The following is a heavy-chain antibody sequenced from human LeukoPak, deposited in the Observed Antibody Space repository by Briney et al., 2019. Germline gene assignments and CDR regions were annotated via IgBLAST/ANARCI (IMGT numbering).Heavy chain of an antibody. CDR3: ARGVSSGWYYSYFGY. J-gene: IGHJ4*02. V-gene: IGHV1-2*02. CDR2: INPNSGGT. CDR1: GYTFTGYY. Sequence: ASVKVSCKASGYTFTGYYMHWVRQAPGQGLEWMGWINPNSGGTNYAQKFQGRVTMTRDTSISTAYMELSRLRSDDTAVYYCARGVSSGWYYSYFGYWGQGTLVTVSS. D-gene: IGHD6-19*01.